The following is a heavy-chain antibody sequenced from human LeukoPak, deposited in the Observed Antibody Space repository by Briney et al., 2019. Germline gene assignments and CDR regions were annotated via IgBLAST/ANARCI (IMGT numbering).Heavy chain of an antibody. CDR3: ARVQPPPTVVTPRYYYYGMDV. D-gene: IGHD4-23*01. CDR1: GFTFSSYS. J-gene: IGHJ6*02. CDR2: ISSSSSTI. Sequence: GGSLRLSCAASGFTFSSYSMNWVCQAPGKGLEWVSYISSSSSTIYYADSVKGRFTISRDNAKNSLYLQMNSLRDEDTAVYYCARVQPPPTVVTPRYYYYGMDVWGQGTTVTVSS. V-gene: IGHV3-48*02.